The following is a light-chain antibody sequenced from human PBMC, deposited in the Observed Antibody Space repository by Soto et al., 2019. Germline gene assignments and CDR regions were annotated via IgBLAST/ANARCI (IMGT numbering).Light chain of an antibody. Sequence: SVLTQPASVSGSPGQSITISCTGTSSDVGAYSHVSWYQHHPGKAPKLMIYDVSNRPSGVSNRFSGSKSGYTASLTISGLLAEDEADYYCNSHTISNTRVFGTGTKVTVL. CDR2: DVS. J-gene: IGLJ1*01. CDR3: NSHTISNTRV. V-gene: IGLV2-14*01. CDR1: SSDVGAYSH.